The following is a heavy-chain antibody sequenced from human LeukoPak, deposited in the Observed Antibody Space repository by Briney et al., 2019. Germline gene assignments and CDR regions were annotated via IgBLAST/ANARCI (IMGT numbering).Heavy chain of an antibody. J-gene: IGHJ2*01. D-gene: IGHD7-27*01. Sequence: SETLSLTCTVSGGSISSGGYYWSWIRQHPGKGLEWIGYIYYSGSTYYNPSLKSRVTISVDTSENQFSLKLSSVTAADTAVYYCARLPITGGYFDLWGRGTLVTVSS. CDR2: IYYSGST. V-gene: IGHV4-61*08. CDR3: ARLPITGGYFDL. CDR1: GGSISSGGYY.